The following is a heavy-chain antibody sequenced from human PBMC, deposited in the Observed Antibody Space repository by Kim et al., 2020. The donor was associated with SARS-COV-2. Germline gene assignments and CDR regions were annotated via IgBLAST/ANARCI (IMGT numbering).Heavy chain of an antibody. CDR3: ARAGKVGTTAVDS. D-gene: IGHD1-26*01. J-gene: IGHJ4*02. V-gene: IGHV4-30-2*01. Sequence: YYHPSLRSRANLSVDKSKNHFSLNLNSVTAADAAVYYCARAGKVGTTAVDSWGPGTLVTVSS.